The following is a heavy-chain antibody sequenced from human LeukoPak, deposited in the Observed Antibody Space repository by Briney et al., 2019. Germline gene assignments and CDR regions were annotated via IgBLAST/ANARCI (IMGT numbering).Heavy chain of an antibody. J-gene: IGHJ4*02. CDR3: AKDLGYCSSTSCPFDY. D-gene: IGHD2-2*01. CDR2: ISYDGSNK. CDR1: GFTFSSYG. V-gene: IGHV3-30*18. Sequence: GGSLRLSCAASGFTFSSYGMHWVRQAPGKGLEWVAVISYDGSNKYYVDSVKGRFTISRDNSKNTLYLQMNSLRAEDTAVYYCAKDLGYCSSTSCPFDYWGQGTLVTVSS.